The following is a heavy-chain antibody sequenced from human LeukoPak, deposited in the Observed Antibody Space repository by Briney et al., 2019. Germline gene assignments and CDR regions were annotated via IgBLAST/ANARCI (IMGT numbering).Heavy chain of an antibody. CDR3: GSGDIAAAGTDY. CDR2: IIPILGIA. Sequence: GASVKVSCKASGGTFSSYAISWVRQAPGQGLEWMGRIIPILGIANYAQKFQGRVTITADKSTSTAYMELSSLRSEDTAEYYCGSGDIAAAGTDYWGQGTLVTVSS. J-gene: IGHJ4*02. D-gene: IGHD6-13*01. V-gene: IGHV1-69*04. CDR1: GGTFSSYA.